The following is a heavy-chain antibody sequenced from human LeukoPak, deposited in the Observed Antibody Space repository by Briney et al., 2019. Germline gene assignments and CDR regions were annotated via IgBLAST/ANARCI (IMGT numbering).Heavy chain of an antibody. D-gene: IGHD3-22*01. V-gene: IGHV3-23*01. CDR1: GFTFSSYA. Sequence: PGGSLRLSCAASGFTFSSYAMSWVRQAPEKGLEWVSAISGSGGSTYYADSVKGRFTISRDNSKNTLYLQMNSLRAEDTAVYYCAKVMEYYYDSSGYYYYYGMDVWGQGTTVTVSS. CDR3: AKVMEYYYDSSGYYYYYGMDV. J-gene: IGHJ6*02. CDR2: ISGSGGST.